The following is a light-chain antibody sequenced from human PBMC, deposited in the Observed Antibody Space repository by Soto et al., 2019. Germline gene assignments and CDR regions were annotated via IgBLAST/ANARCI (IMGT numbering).Light chain of an antibody. CDR2: GTS. CDR1: QRVSSTY. Sequence: EIVLTQSPGTLSLSPGERATLSCRASQRVSSTYLAWYQQKPGQAPRLLIYGTSSRATGIPARFSGSGSGTDFTLTISSLEPEDFAVYYCQQRSNWPRTFGQGTKVDIK. CDR3: QQRSNWPRT. V-gene: IGKV3D-20*02. J-gene: IGKJ1*01.